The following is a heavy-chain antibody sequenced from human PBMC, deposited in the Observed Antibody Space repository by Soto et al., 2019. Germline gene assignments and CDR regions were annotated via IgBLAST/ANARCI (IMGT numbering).Heavy chain of an antibody. V-gene: IGHV1-69*13. J-gene: IGHJ6*02. Sequence: ASVKVSCKASGVTFSSYAISWVRQAPGQGLEWMGGIIPIFGTANYAQKFQGRVTITADESTSTAYMELSSLRSEDTAVYYCARELGGYNYGHYYYYGMDVWGQGTTVTVSS. CDR2: IIPIFGTA. CDR3: ARELGGYNYGHYYYYGMDV. D-gene: IGHD5-12*01. CDR1: GVTFSSYA.